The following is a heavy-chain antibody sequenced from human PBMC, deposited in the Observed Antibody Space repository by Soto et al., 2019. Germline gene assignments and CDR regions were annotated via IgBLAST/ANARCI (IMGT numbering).Heavy chain of an antibody. CDR2: ISGSGGST. D-gene: IGHD6-19*01. CDR1: GFTFSSYA. Sequence: PGGSLRLSCAASGFTFSSYAMSWVRQAPGKGLEWVSAISGSGGSTYYADSVKGRFTISRDNSKNTLYLQMNSLRAEDTAVYYCAKDRHGGYSSGWPNDYWGQGTRVTVS. CDR3: AKDRHGGYSSGWPNDY. J-gene: IGHJ4*02. V-gene: IGHV3-23*01.